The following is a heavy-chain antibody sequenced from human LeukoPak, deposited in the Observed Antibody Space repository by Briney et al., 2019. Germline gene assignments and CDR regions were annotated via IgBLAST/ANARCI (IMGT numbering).Heavy chain of an antibody. V-gene: IGHV3-74*01. CDR2: INSDGSST. D-gene: IGHD5-18*01. J-gene: IGHJ4*02. CDR1: GFTFSSYW. CDR3: ARARYSYGIFDY. Sequence: PGGSLRLSCAASGFTFSSYWMHWVRQAPGKGLVWVSRINSDGSSTSYADSVKGRFTISRDNAKNTLYLQMNSLRAEDTAVYYCARARYSYGIFDYWGQGTLVTVSP.